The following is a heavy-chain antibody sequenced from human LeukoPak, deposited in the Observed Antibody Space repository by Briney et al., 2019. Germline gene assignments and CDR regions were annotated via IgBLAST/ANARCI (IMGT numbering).Heavy chain of an antibody. D-gene: IGHD1-26*01. V-gene: IGHV1-69*02. CDR1: GGTFSSYT. J-gene: IGHJ3*02. Sequence: SVKVSCKASGGTFSSYTINWVRQAPGQGLEWMGRIIPILGIANYAQKFQGRVTITADKSTSTAYMELSSLRSEDTAVYYCASESGSYNDAFDIWGQGTMVTVSS. CDR2: IIPILGIA. CDR3: ASESGSYNDAFDI.